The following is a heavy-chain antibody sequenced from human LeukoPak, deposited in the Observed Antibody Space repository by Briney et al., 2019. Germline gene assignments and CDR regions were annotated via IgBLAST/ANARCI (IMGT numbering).Heavy chain of an antibody. J-gene: IGHJ4*02. D-gene: IGHD1-26*01. V-gene: IGHV3-30-3*01. CDR3: ARVGASGTFDY. Sequence: QSGGSLRLSCAASGFTFSSYAMHWVRQAPGKGLEWVAVISYDGSNKYYADSVKGRFTISRDNSKNTLYLQMNSLRAEDTAVYYCARVGASGTFDYWGQGTLVTVSS. CDR2: ISYDGSNK. CDR1: GFTFSSYA.